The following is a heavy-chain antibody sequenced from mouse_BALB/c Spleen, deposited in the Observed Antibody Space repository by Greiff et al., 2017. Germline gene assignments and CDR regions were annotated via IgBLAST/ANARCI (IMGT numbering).Heavy chain of an antibody. CDR1: GYTFTSYY. V-gene: IGHV1S81*02. D-gene: IGHD2-1*01. Sequence: VQLQQSGAELVKPGASVKLSCKASGYTFTSYYMYWVKQRPGQGLEWIGEINPSNGGTNFNEKFKSKATLTVDKSSSTAYMQLSSLTSEDSAVYYCTRSGNSFAYWGQGTLVTVSA. CDR2: INPSNGGT. CDR3: TRSGNSFAY. J-gene: IGHJ3*01.